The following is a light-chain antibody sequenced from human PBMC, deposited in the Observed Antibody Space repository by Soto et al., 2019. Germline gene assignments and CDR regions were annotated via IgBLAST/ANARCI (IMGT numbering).Light chain of an antibody. CDR1: QGISND. Sequence: DIQMTQSPSSLSASVGDRVTITCRASQGISNDLAWYQQQPGKGPNLVIYDASTLHSGVPSRFSGSGSGTDFTLTISSLQPEDFAIYYCHKYISAPRTFGGGTKVEIK. CDR3: HKYISAPRT. V-gene: IGKV1-27*01. J-gene: IGKJ4*01. CDR2: DAS.